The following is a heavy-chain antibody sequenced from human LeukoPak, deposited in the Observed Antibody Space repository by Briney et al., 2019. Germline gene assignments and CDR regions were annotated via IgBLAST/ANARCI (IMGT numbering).Heavy chain of an antibody. Sequence: ASVKVSCKASGYTLTSYYMHWVRQAPGQGLEWMGIINPSGGSTSYAQKFQGRVTMTRDTSTSTVYMELSSLRSEDTAVYYCARTVGATLALDYWGQGTLVTVSS. J-gene: IGHJ4*02. CDR2: INPSGGST. CDR1: GYTLTSYY. D-gene: IGHD1-26*01. CDR3: ARTVGATLALDY. V-gene: IGHV1-46*01.